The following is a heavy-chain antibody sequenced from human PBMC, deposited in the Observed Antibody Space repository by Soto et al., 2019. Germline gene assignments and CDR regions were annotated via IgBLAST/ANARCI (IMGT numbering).Heavy chain of an antibody. CDR2: IYYSEST. Sequence: SETLSLTCTVSGGSISSYYWSWIRQPPGKGLEWIGYIYYSESTNYNPSLKSRVTISVDTSKNQFSLKLTSVTAADTAVYYCARGRYCSRASCYGGGYYYYYMDVWGKGTTVTVSS. J-gene: IGHJ6*03. D-gene: IGHD2-2*01. V-gene: IGHV4-59*01. CDR1: GGSISSYY. CDR3: ARGRYCSRASCYGGGYYYYYMDV.